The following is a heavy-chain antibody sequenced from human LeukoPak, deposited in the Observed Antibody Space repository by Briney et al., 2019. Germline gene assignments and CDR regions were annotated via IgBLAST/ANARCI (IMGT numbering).Heavy chain of an antibody. CDR3: ATWANLNLN. J-gene: IGHJ4*02. CDR2: FYYSGST. V-gene: IGHV4-39*01. Sequence: PSETLSPTCTVSGGSISSSNYYWGWIRQPPGKGLEWIGTFYYSGSTYYNPSLKSRVTVSVDTSRTQFSLRLSSVTAADTALYYCATWANLNLNWGQGTLVTVSS. D-gene: IGHD1-14*01. CDR1: GGSISSSNYY.